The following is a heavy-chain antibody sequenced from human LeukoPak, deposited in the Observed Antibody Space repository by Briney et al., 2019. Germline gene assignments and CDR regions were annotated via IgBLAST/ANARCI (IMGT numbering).Heavy chain of an antibody. D-gene: IGHD5-12*01. V-gene: IGHV3-23*01. CDR3: ANRAWLDS. CDR2: ITDSGGKT. CDR1: GFTFSTFA. J-gene: IGHJ4*02. Sequence: GGSLRLSCAASGFTFSTFAMNWVRQAPGKGLEWVSVITDSGGKTYYADSVKGRFSISRDNSQNTLYLQMNSLRVEDTAVYYCANRAWLDSWGQGTLVTVSS.